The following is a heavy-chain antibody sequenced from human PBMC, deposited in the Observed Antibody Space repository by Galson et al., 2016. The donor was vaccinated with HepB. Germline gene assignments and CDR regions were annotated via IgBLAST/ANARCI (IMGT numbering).Heavy chain of an antibody. V-gene: IGHV1-18*01. J-gene: IGHJ4*02. D-gene: IGHD2-2*01. CDR2: MSAYTGDT. Sequence: SVKVSCKASGYTFSSYGIIWVRQAPGQGLEWMGWMSAYTGDTNYAQNFQDRVTMTRDKSTDTAYMELRSLRSDDTAVYYCARGPSSTRTFDYWGQGTLVTVSS. CDR3: ARGPSSTRTFDY. CDR1: GYTFSSYG.